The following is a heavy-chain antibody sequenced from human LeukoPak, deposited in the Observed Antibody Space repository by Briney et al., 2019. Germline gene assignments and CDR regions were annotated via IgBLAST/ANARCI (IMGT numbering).Heavy chain of an antibody. J-gene: IGHJ4*02. CDR1: GFTFGDYA. CDR2: VRSKAYGGTT. V-gene: IGHV3-49*04. Sequence: GGSLRLSCTASGFTFGDYAMSWVRQAPGKGLEWVGFVRSKAYGGTTEYAASVKGRFTISRDDSKSIAYLQMNSLKTEDTAVYYCTRDMGWLVPGYFDYWGQGTLVTVSS. CDR3: TRDMGWLVPGYFDY. D-gene: IGHD6-19*01.